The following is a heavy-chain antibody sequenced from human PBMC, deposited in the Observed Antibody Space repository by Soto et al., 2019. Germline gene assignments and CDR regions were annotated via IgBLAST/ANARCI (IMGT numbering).Heavy chain of an antibody. Sequence: GGSLRLSCAASGFTFSDNILHWVRQAPGKGLEWLAFIPADGDTKYYADSVKGRFTISRDNSKNTLYLQMNSLRREDTSVYYCLGGIGYSYGYHAFDLWGQGTMVTVSS. CDR2: IPADGDTK. CDR3: LGGIGYSYGYHAFDL. D-gene: IGHD5-18*01. J-gene: IGHJ3*01. V-gene: IGHV3-30-3*01. CDR1: GFTFSDNI.